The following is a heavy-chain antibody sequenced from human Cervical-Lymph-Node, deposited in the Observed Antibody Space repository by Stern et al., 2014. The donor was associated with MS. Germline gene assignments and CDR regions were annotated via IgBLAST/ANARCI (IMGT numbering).Heavy chain of an antibody. CDR1: GYTFINYA. J-gene: IGHJ5*02. CDR2: ISPYNCDT. Sequence: VHLVESGAEVKKPGASVRVSCKTYGYTFINYAITWVRQAPGQGLEWMGWISPYNCDTYYAQKFQDRVNMTTDSSASTAYMDLRSLRSDDTAIYYCARSIVVVPTSVGAVVNWFDPWGQGTPVTVSS. V-gene: IGHV1-18*01. D-gene: IGHD2-2*01. CDR3: ARSIVVVPTSVGAVVNWFDP.